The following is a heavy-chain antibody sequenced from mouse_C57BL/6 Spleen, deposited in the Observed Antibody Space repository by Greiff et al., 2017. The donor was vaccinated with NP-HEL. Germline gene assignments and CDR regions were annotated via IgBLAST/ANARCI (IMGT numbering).Heavy chain of an antibody. CDR3: ARSTYYSNYPSVDY. Sequence: QVQLQQPGAELVRPGSSVKLSCKASGYTFTSYWMHWVKQRPIQGLDWIGNIDPSDSETHYNQKFKDKATLTEDKSSSTAYKQLSSLTSADSAVYYCARSTYYSNYPSVDYWGQGTTLTVSS. CDR2: IDPSDSET. V-gene: IGHV1-52*01. CDR1: GYTFTSYW. D-gene: IGHD2-5*01. J-gene: IGHJ2*01.